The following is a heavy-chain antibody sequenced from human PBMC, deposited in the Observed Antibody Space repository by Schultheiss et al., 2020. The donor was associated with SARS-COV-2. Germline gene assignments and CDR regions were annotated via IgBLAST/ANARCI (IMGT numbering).Heavy chain of an antibody. Sequence: SETLSLTCTVSGGSISSYYWSWIRQPPGKGLEWIGYIYYSGSTYYNPSLKSRLTISVDTSKNQFSLKLSSVTAADTAVYYCARAHGMDVWGQGTTVTVSS. V-gene: IGHV4-59*12. CDR2: IYYSGST. J-gene: IGHJ6*02. CDR3: ARAHGMDV. CDR1: GGSISSYY.